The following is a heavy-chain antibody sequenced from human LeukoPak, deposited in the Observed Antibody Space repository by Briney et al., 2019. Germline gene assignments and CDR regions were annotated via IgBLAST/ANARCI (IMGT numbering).Heavy chain of an antibody. CDR1: GGSIINYY. V-gene: IGHV4-59*01. CDR3: ATHPPATGRFDY. D-gene: IGHD1-14*01. J-gene: IGHJ4*02. Sequence: SETLSLTCTVSGGSIINYYWSWIRQPPEKGLEWIGYVYYDGSTNYNPSLKSRVTMSVDTSKNQLSLKLSSVTAADTAVYYCATHPPATGRFDYWGQGTLGTVSS. CDR2: VYYDGST.